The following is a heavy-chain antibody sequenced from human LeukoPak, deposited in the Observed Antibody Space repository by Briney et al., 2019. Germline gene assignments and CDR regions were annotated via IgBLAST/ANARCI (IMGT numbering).Heavy chain of an antibody. Sequence: SETLSLTCTVSGGSISSYYWGWIRQPPGKGLEWIGSIYYSGNTYYNASLKSQVSISIDTSKNRFSLKLTSVTAADTAVYYCARQTGSGLFILPGGQGTLVTVSS. CDR3: ARQTGSGLFILP. J-gene: IGHJ4*02. CDR1: GGSISSYY. V-gene: IGHV4-39*01. D-gene: IGHD3/OR15-3a*01. CDR2: IYYSGNT.